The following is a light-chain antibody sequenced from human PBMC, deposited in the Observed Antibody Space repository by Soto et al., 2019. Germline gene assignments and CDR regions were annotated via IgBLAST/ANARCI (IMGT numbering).Light chain of an antibody. CDR2: STN. V-gene: IGLV8-61*01. Sequence: QAVVTQEPSFTVSPGRTVALTCGLNSGSVSTNYYPSWYQQTPGQAPRTLIYSTNIRSSGVPDRFSGSILGNKAALTITGAQADDESDYYCVLYMGSGIWVFGGGTKLTVL. CDR3: VLYMGSGIWV. CDR1: SGSVSTNYY. J-gene: IGLJ3*02.